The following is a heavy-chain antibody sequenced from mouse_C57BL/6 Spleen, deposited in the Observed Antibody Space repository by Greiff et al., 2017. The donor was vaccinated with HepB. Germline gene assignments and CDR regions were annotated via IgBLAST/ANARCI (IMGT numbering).Heavy chain of an antibody. CDR3: ARGLLVGGYFDV. J-gene: IGHJ1*03. D-gene: IGHD2-3*01. CDR1: GYTFTSYW. Sequence: QVQLQQPGAELVKPGASVKLSCKASGYTFTSYWMQWVKQRPGQGLEWIGEIDPSDSYTNYNQKFKGKATLTVDTSSSTAYMQLSSLTSEDSAVYYCARGLLVGGYFDVWGTGTTVTVSS. CDR2: IDPSDSYT. V-gene: IGHV1-50*01.